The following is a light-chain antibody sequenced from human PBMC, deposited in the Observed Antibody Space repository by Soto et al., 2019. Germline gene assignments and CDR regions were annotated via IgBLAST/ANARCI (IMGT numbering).Light chain of an antibody. V-gene: IGKV1-5*01. CDR3: QQYNIGYT. J-gene: IGKJ2*01. Sequence: IQMTQSPSTLSASVGDRVTITCRASQGINKWVAWFQQKSGRAPKLLIYDAATLQSGVPSRFSGTGSGTDFSLTISSLQPEDFAAYYCQQYNIGYTFGQGTKVDIK. CDR2: DAA. CDR1: QGINKW.